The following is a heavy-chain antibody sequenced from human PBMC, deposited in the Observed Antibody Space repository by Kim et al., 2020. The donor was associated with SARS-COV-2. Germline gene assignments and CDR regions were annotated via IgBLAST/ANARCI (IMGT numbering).Heavy chain of an antibody. J-gene: IGHJ3*02. CDR1: GGSISSSSYY. CDR3: ARQPPPRITMIEVARQDAFDI. D-gene: IGHD3-22*01. V-gene: IGHV4-39*01. CDR2: IYYSGST. Sequence: SETLSLTCTVSGGSISSSSYYWGWIRQPPGKGLEWIGSIYYSGSTYYNPSLKSRVTISLDTSKNQFSLKLSSVTSADKAVYYCARQPPPRITMIEVARQDAFDIGGQGTMVTVSS.